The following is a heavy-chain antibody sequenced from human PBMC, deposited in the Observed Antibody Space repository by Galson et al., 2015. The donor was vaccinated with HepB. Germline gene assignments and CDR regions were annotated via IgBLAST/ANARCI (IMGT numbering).Heavy chain of an antibody. CDR1: GFSIRSHY. V-gene: IGHV3-53*01. CDR2: IHGGNKR. Sequence: SLRLSCAASGFSIRSHYMNWVRQAPGKGLEWVSLIHGGNKRYYADSVKGRVAISRDDSMNTLYLQMNSLRAEDTAVYYCAQLGTGYWGQGILVTVSS. CDR3: AQLGTGY. D-gene: IGHD3-16*01. J-gene: IGHJ4*02.